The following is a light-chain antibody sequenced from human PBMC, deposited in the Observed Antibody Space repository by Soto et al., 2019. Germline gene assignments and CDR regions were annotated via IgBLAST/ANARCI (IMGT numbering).Light chain of an antibody. J-gene: IGKJ3*01. V-gene: IGKV1-12*01. CDR3: QQSKTFPFT. CDR2: TVS. CDR1: HGVSGW. Sequence: IQMTQSPSSVSASVGDTVTLSCQTSHGVSGWLAWYQQKPGQAPTLLIYTVSNLQSGDPSSFSGSGYGTHFSLTITDLQPEDLATYFWQQSKTFPFTFGPGTKVEVK.